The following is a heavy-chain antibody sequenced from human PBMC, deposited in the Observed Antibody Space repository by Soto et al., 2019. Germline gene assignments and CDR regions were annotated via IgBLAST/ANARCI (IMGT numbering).Heavy chain of an antibody. V-gene: IGHV6-1*01. D-gene: IGHD1-26*01. J-gene: IGHJ4*01. Sequence: QVQLQQSGPGLVKPSQTLSLTCAITGDSVSSNSAGWSWVRQSPSRGLEWLGRTYYRSKWYYEYAVSVRGRITINPETSKNQYSLHRNSVTPEDTAVYFCARGEQYSGRIFDYWGQGTLVTVSS. CDR3: ARGEQYSGRIFDY. CDR2: TYYRSKWYY. CDR1: GDSVSSNSAG.